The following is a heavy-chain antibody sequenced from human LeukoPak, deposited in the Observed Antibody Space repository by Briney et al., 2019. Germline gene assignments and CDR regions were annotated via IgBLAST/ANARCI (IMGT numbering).Heavy chain of an antibody. CDR3: ARDLVFGLVVVPAAI. Sequence: PSQTLSLTCAVSGGSISSGGYSWSWIRQPPGKGLEWIGYIYHSGSTYYNPSLKSRVTISVDRSKNQFSLKLSSVTAADTAVYYCARDLVFGLVVVPAAIWGQGTPVTVSS. CDR2: IYHSGST. CDR1: GGSISSGGYS. J-gene: IGHJ4*02. D-gene: IGHD2-2*01. V-gene: IGHV4-30-2*01.